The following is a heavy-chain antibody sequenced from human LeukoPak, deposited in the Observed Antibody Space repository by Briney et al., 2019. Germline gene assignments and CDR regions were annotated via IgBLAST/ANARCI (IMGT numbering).Heavy chain of an antibody. CDR2: ISSDGSSA. Sequence: GRSLRLSCAASGFTFGSYNMHWIRQAPGKGLVWVSRISSDGSSATYADSAKGRFTVSRDNAKNTLYLQIDSLRDDDTAVYYCTRGDCSSISCPQDWFDPWGQGTLVTVSS. D-gene: IGHD2-2*01. V-gene: IGHV3-74*01. CDR1: GFTFGSYN. CDR3: TRGDCSSISCPQDWFDP. J-gene: IGHJ5*02.